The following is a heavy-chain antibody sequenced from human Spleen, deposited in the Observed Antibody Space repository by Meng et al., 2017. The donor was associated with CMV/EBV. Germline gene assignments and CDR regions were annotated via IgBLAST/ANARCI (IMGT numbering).Heavy chain of an antibody. Sequence: ASVKVSCKASGYTFTDYYIHWIRQAPGQGLEWMGWINPNSGGTNYAQKFQGRVTMTRDTSISTAYMELSRLRSDDTAVYYCARSPIVVVPAAIGLYYYYYGMDVWGQGTTVTVSS. CDR2: INPNSGGT. V-gene: IGHV1-2*02. J-gene: IGHJ6*02. CDR1: GYTFTDYY. D-gene: IGHD2-2*02. CDR3: ARSPIVVVPAAIGLYYYYYGMDV.